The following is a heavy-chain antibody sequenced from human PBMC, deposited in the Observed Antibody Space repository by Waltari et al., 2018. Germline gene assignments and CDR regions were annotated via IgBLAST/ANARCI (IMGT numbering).Heavy chain of an antibody. V-gene: IGHV3-7*01. J-gene: IGHJ4*02. CDR3: ARVRRKNIVVVVAAGYYFDY. CDR2: IKQDGSEK. D-gene: IGHD2-15*01. CDR1: GFTFSSYW. Sequence: EVQLVESGGGLVQPGGSLRLSCAASGFTFSSYWMSWVRQAPGTGLEWVANIKQDGSEKYYVDSVKGRFTISRDYAKNSLYLQMNSLRAEDTAVYYCARVRRKNIVVVVAAGYYFDYWGQGTLVTVSS.